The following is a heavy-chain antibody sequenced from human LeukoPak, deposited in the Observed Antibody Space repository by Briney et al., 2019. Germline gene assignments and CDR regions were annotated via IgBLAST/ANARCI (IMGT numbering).Heavy chain of an antibody. CDR2: IVVGSGNT. CDR3: AADSSPSFWGSFHYYYMDV. V-gene: IGHV1-58*02. CDR1: GFTFTSPA. Sequence: ASVKVSCKASGFTFTSPAMQWVRQARGQRLEWIGWIVVGSGNTNYAQKFQERVTITRDMSTSTAYMELSSLRSEDTAVYYCAADSSPSFWGSFHYYYMDVWGKGTTVTVSS. J-gene: IGHJ6*03. D-gene: IGHD3-16*01.